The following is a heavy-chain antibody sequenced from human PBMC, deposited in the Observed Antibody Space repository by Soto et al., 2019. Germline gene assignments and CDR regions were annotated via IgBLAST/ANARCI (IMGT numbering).Heavy chain of an antibody. D-gene: IGHD2-2*01. CDR1: GGTFSRYS. Sequence: GASVKVSCKASGGTFSRYSFTWVRRAPGHGLEWMGRIIPVFGIASYAQKFQGRVTITADKSTSTAYMELSSLRSEDTAVYYCAREDRDRETGLVPAAIDGMDVWGQGTTVTVSS. J-gene: IGHJ6*02. V-gene: IGHV1-69*04. CDR2: IIPVFGIA. CDR3: AREDRDRETGLVPAAIDGMDV.